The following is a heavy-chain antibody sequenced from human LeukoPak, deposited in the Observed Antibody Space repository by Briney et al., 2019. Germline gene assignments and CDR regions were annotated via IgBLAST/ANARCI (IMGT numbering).Heavy chain of an antibody. CDR2: ISPRGGGT. Sequence: GGSLRLSCAASGFTFNNFAMSWVRQAPGKGLEWLSGISPRGGGTYYADSVKGRFTISRDDSKNTLSLQMNSLRVEDTAVYYCARDLAWGAFDYWGQGTLVTVSS. D-gene: IGHD7-27*01. J-gene: IGHJ4*02. CDR3: ARDLAWGAFDY. V-gene: IGHV3-23*01. CDR1: GFTFNNFA.